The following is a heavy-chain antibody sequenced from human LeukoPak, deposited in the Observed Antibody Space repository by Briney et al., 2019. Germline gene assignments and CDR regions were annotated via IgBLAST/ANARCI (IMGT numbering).Heavy chain of an antibody. Sequence: PWGSLRLSCAASGFTFSSYWMNWARQAPGKGLEWVSVIYSGGSTYHADSVKGRFTISRDNSKNTLYLQMNSLRAEDTAVYYCARDNGDYYYGMDVWGQGTTVTVSS. CDR1: GFTFSSYW. CDR2: IYSGGST. J-gene: IGHJ6*02. CDR3: ARDNGDYYYGMDV. D-gene: IGHD4-17*01. V-gene: IGHV3-53*01.